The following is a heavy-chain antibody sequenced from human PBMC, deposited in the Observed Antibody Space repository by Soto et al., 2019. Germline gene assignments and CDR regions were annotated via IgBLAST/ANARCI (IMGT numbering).Heavy chain of an antibody. D-gene: IGHD1-1*01. Sequence: GSLRLSCAASGFTFSSYSMNWVRQAPGKGLEWVSSISSSSSYIYYADSVKGRFTISRDNAKNSLYLQMNSLRAEDTAVYYCARDMERRPFDYWGQGTLVTVSS. CDR3: ARDMERRPFDY. CDR1: GFTFSSYS. J-gene: IGHJ4*02. V-gene: IGHV3-21*01. CDR2: ISSSSSYI.